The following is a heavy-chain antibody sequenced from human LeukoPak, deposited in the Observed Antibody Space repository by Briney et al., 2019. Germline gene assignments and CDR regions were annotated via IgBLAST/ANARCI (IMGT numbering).Heavy chain of an antibody. V-gene: IGHV3-7*01. D-gene: IGHD7-27*01. CDR1: GLTFSSYW. J-gene: IGHJ4*02. Sequence: PGGSLRLSCEVSGLTFSSYWMSWVRQAPGKGLEWVANIKQDGSEKYYVDSVRGRFTISRDNAKTSLYLQMNSLRAEDTAVYYCARDGPSVGIDFWGQGALVTVSS. CDR2: IKQDGSEK. CDR3: ARDGPSVGIDF.